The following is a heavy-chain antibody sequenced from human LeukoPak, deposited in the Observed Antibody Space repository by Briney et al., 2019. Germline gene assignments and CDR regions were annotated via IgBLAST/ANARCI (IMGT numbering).Heavy chain of an antibody. CDR3: ARVWATDRGSWYPDYYYYGMDV. D-gene: IGHD6-13*01. CDR2: ISYDGSNK. CDR1: GFTFSSYA. J-gene: IGHJ6*02. Sequence: GGSLRLSCAASGFTFSSYAMHWVRQAPGKGLEWVAVISYDGSNKYYADSVKGRFTISRDNSKNTLYLQMNSLRAEDTAVYYCARVWATDRGSWYPDYYYYGMDVWGQGTTVTVSS. V-gene: IGHV3-30-3*01.